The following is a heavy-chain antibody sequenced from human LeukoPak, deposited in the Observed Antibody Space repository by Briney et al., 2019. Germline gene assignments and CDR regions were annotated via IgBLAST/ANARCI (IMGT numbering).Heavy chain of an antibody. CDR2: ICSSSTSI. Sequence: AGGSLRLSCAASGFTFTSYSMNWVRQARGKGLEWVSSICSSSTSIYYADSVKGRFTISRDNAKNSLYLQMNSLRAEDTAVYYCARENLEAFDIWGQGTMVTVSS. V-gene: IGHV3-21*01. CDR1: GFTFTSYS. J-gene: IGHJ3*02. CDR3: ARENLEAFDI.